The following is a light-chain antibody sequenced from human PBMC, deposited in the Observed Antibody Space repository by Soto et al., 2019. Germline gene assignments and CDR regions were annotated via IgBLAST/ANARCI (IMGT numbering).Light chain of an antibody. CDR1: SSDVGGYHY. CDR2: GVS. CDR3: SLYAPSSSSV. J-gene: IGLJ1*01. Sequence: QSALTQPASVSGSPGQSITISCTGTSSDVGGYHYVSWYHQYPGIAPKVMNYGVSNRPSGVSNRSSGSKSGNTASLTISGLQAEDAADYYCSLYAPSSSSVFGTRTKVTVL. V-gene: IGLV2-14*01.